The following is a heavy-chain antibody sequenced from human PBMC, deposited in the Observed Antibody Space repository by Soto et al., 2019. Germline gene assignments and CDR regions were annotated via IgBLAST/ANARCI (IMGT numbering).Heavy chain of an antibody. CDR3: AKGQQLVNAWFDP. J-gene: IGHJ5*02. V-gene: IGHV3-9*01. D-gene: IGHD6-6*01. Sequence: EVQLVESGGGLVQPGRSLRLSCAASGFTFDDYAMHWVRQAPGKGLEWVSGISWNSGSIGYADSVKGRFTISRDNAKNSLYLQMNSLRAEDTALYYCAKGQQLVNAWFDPWGQGTLVTVSS. CDR2: ISWNSGSI. CDR1: GFTFDDYA.